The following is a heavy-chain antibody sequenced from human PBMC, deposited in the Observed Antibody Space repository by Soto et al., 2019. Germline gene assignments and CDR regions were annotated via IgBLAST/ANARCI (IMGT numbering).Heavy chain of an antibody. Sequence: QVQLVESGGGVVQPGRSLRLSCAASGFTFSSYAMHWVRQAPGKGLEWVAVISDDGSSEYHADFVKGRFTISRDNSKNTLHLLMNSLRAEDTAVYYCARDRSFRTYGTIGYYSDYWGLGTLVTVSS. CDR2: ISDDGSSE. J-gene: IGHJ4*02. CDR3: ARDRSFRTYGTIGYYSDY. D-gene: IGHD3-10*01. CDR1: GFTFSSYA. V-gene: IGHV3-30-3*01.